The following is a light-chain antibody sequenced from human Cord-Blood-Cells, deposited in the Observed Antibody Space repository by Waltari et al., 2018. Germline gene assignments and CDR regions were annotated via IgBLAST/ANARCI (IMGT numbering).Light chain of an antibody. J-gene: IGLJ3*02. CDR1: SGSIARTS. CDR3: QSYDSSNWV. V-gene: IGLV6-57*03. Sequence: FMLTQPHSVSESPGKTVTISCTRSSGSIARTSVQWYQQRPGSAPTTVIYEDNQRPSGVPDRFSGSIDSSSNSASLTISGLKTEDEADYYCQSYDSSNWVFGGGTKLTVL. CDR2: EDN.